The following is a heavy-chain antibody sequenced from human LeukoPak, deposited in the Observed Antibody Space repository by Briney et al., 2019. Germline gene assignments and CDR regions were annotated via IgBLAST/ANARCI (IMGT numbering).Heavy chain of an antibody. Sequence: AGGSLRLSCVASGFTFTNYAMSWVRQAPGKGLEWVSAISGSGGSTYYADSVKGRFTISRDNSKNTLYLQMNSLRAEDTAVYYCARGRVVTTTFDYWGQGTLVTVSS. J-gene: IGHJ4*02. CDR1: GFTFTNYA. CDR2: ISGSGGST. CDR3: ARGRVVTTTFDY. V-gene: IGHV3-23*01. D-gene: IGHD2-21*02.